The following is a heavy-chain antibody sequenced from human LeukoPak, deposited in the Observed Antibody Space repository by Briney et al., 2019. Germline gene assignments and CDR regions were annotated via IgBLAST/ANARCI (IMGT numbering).Heavy chain of an antibody. Sequence: GGSLRLSCAVSGFTFSNYAMNWVRQAPGKGLEWVSYISSSGSTIYYADSVKGRFTISRDNAKNTLYLQMNSLRAEDTAVYYCARDRYSSAWYEEWGQGTLVTVSS. V-gene: IGHV3-48*04. CDR2: ISSSGSTI. CDR3: ARDRYSSAWYEE. D-gene: IGHD6-19*01. CDR1: GFTFSNYA. J-gene: IGHJ4*02.